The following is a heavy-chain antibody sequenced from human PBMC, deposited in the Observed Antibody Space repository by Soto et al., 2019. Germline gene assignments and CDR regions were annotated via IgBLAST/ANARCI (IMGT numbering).Heavy chain of an antibody. CDR3: TGITWFRGMDV. CDR2: TYYKSKWNN. Sequence: CVISGDSVSSNSAGWNWIRQSPSRGLEWLGRTYYKSKWNNDYALSVKSRITINPDTSKNQFSLHLYSVTPEDTAVYYCTGITWFRGMDVWGQGTPVTVSS. CDR1: GDSVSSNSAG. J-gene: IGHJ6*02. D-gene: IGHD3-10*01. V-gene: IGHV6-1*01.